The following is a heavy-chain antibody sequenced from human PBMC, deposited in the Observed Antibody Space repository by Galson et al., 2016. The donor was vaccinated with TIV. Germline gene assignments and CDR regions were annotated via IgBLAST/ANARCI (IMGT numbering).Heavy chain of an antibody. CDR3: ARDLGYDSRGYYPGY. J-gene: IGHJ4*02. CDR2: IYSGGST. Sequence: SLRLSCAASGFSVSSNYMSWVRQAPGKGLEWVSVIYSGGSTHYADSVKGRFTISRDNSKKMSYLQMNSLRAEDTAVYYCARDLGYDSRGYYPGYWGQGTLVTVSS. CDR1: GFSVSSNY. V-gene: IGHV3-66*02. D-gene: IGHD3-22*01.